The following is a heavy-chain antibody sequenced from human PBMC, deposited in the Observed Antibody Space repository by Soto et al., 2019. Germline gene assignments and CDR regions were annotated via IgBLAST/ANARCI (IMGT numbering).Heavy chain of an antibody. D-gene: IGHD6-6*01. V-gene: IGHV3-53*01. CDR3: AKDYSSSSGEVSFDY. CDR2: IYSGGST. CDR1: GFTVSSNY. Sequence: GGSLRLSCAASGFTVSSNYMSWVRQAPGKGLEWVSVIYSGGSTYYADSVKGRFTISRDNSKNTLYLQMNSLRAEDTAVYYCAKDYSSSSGEVSFDYWGQGTLVTVSS. J-gene: IGHJ4*02.